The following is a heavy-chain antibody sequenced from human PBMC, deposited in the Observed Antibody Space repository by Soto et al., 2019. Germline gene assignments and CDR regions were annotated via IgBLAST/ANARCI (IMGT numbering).Heavy chain of an antibody. V-gene: IGHV4-39*01. CDR1: GGSISSSSYY. CDR2: IYYSGST. CDR3: ARSRTTVVTLDY. J-gene: IGHJ4*02. Sequence: SETLSLTCTVSGGSISSSSYYWGWIRQPPGKGLEWIGSIYYSGSTYYNPSLRSRVTISVDTSKNQFSLKLGSVTAADTAVYYCARSRTTVVTLDYWGQGTLVTVSS. D-gene: IGHD4-17*01.